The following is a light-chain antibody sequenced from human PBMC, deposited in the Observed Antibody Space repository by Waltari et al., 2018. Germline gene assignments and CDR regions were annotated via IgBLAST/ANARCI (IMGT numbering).Light chain of an antibody. V-gene: IGLV4-69*01. CDR3: QTGGHGTWV. CDR1: SGSSINI. Sequence: QLVLTQSPSASASLGASVKLTCTLSSGSSINIIACHQQQPQKGPRYLMKVNSDGSHSKGDEIPDRFSGSSSGAERYLTISSLQSEDEADYYCQTGGHGTWVFGGGTKLTVL. CDR2: VNSDGSH. J-gene: IGLJ3*02.